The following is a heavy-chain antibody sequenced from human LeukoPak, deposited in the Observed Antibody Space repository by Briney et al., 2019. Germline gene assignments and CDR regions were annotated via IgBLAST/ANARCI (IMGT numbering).Heavy chain of an antibody. D-gene: IGHD2-2*01. CDR2: ISSSSSTI. CDR3: ASAGDCSSTSCYQI. Sequence: PGGSLRLSCAASGFTFSSYSMNWVRQAPGKGLEWVSYISSSSSTIYYADSVKGRFTISRDNAKNSLYLQMNSLRAEDTAVYYCASAGDCSSTSCYQIWGQGTMVTVSS. J-gene: IGHJ3*02. CDR1: GFTFSSYS. V-gene: IGHV3-48*01.